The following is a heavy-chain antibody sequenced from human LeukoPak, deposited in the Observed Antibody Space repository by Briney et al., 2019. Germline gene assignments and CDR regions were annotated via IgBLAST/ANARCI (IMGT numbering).Heavy chain of an antibody. CDR1: GGSISSYY. CDR2: IYYSGST. D-gene: IGHD2-2*01. Sequence: SETLSLTCTVSGGSISSYYWSWIRQPPGKGLEWIGYIYYSGSTNYNPSLKSRVTISVDTSKKQFSLKLSSVTAADTAVYYCARREDIVLVPTHAFDIWGQGTMVTVSS. V-gene: IGHV4-59*08. CDR3: ARREDIVLVPTHAFDI. J-gene: IGHJ3*02.